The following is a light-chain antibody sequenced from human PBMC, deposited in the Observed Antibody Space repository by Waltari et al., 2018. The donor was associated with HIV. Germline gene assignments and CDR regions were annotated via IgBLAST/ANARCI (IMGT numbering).Light chain of an antibody. J-gene: IGKJ2*02. V-gene: IGKV1-NL1*01. Sequence: DIPMTQSPSSLSASIGDRVVLTCRASQDISNSVAWYQQKPGKAPQLLLYAASRLESGVPSRFSGSGSGTDYTLTISSLQPEDFATYYCQQYYSTPPCTFGQGTKLEIK. CDR2: AAS. CDR3: QQYYSTPPCT. CDR1: QDISNS.